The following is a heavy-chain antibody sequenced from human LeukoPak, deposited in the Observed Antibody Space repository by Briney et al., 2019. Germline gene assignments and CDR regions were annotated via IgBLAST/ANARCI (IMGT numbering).Heavy chain of an antibody. D-gene: IGHD1-26*01. J-gene: IGHJ4*02. Sequence: GGSLRLSCAASGFTFSSYGMSWVRQAPGKGLEWVSAISGSGGSTYYADSVKGRFTISRDNAKNSLYLQMNSLRAEDTAVYYCARGVVGATKGRYYFDYWGQGTLVTVPS. CDR2: ISGSGGST. CDR1: GFTFSSYG. CDR3: ARGVVGATKGRYYFDY. V-gene: IGHV3-23*01.